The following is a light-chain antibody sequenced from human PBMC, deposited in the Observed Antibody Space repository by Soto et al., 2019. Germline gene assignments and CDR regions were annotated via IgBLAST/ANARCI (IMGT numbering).Light chain of an antibody. V-gene: IGKV1-5*01. Sequence: DIQMTQSPSTLSASVGDRVTITCRASQSISSWLAWYQQKPGKAPKLLIYDXSSLESGVPSRFSGSGSGTEFPLTISSLQPDDFATYYCQQYNSYSGTFGQGTKV. CDR3: QQYNSYSGT. J-gene: IGKJ1*01. CDR2: DXS. CDR1: QSISSW.